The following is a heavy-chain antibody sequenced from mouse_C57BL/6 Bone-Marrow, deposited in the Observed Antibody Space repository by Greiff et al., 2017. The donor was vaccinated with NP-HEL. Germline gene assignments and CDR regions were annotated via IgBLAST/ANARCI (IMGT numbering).Heavy chain of an antibody. CDR3: ARRRYYYAMDY. CDR2: INPYNGGT. V-gene: IGHV1-19*01. J-gene: IGHJ4*01. CDR1: GYTFTDYY. Sequence: EVQLQQSGPVLVKPGASVKMSCKASGYTFTDYYMNWVKQSHGKSLEWIGVINPYNGGTSYNQKLKGKATLTVDKSSSTAYMELNSLTSEDSAVYYGARRRYYYAMDYWGQGTSVTVSS.